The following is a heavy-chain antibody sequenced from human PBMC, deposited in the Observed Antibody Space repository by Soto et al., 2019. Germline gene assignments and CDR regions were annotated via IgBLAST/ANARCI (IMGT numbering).Heavy chain of an antibody. CDR3: ATVGYLYPYHMDV. D-gene: IGHD1-1*01. J-gene: IGHJ6*02. CDR2: ISPSGGST. V-gene: IGHV1-46*01. CDR1: GYTFARYY. Sequence: GASVKVSCKASGYTFARYYMHWVRQAPGQGLEWMGVISPSGGSTTYAQRFQGRVTMTRDTSTSTLYMELSSLRSEDTAVYYCATVGYLYPYHMDVWGQGTTVTVSS.